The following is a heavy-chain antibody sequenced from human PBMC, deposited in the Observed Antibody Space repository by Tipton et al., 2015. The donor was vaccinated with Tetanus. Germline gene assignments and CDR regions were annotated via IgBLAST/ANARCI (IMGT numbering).Heavy chain of an antibody. CDR1: GDFISTNNW. V-gene: IGHV4-4*02. D-gene: IGHD3-16*01. J-gene: IGHJ4*01. CDR3: AKGGVGRLGEVVH. CDR2: IYHSGHA. Sequence: TLSLTCSVSGDFISTNNWWSWVRQSPGKGLEWLGEIYHSGHANYNSFLKSRLTLYVDKSANQFSLRLTSLTAADTARYYWAKGGVGRLGEVVHWGQGALVTVSS.